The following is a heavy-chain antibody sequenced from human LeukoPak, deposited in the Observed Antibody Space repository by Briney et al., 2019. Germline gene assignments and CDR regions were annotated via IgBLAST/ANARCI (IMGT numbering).Heavy chain of an antibody. CDR1: GGTFSSYA. J-gene: IGHJ6*03. D-gene: IGHD2-21*01. Sequence: GASVKVSCKASGGTFSSYAISWVRQAPGQGLEWMGRIIPILGIANYAQKFQGRVTITADKSTSTAYMELSSLRSEDTAVYYCARLVIDSPSSYYMDVWGNGTTVTVSS. CDR2: IIPILGIA. CDR3: ARLVIDSPSSYYMDV. V-gene: IGHV1-69*04.